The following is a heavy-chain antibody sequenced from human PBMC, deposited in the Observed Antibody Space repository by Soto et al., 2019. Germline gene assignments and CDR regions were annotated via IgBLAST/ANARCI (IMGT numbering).Heavy chain of an antibody. V-gene: IGHV4-61*01. CDR1: GGSVSSGSYY. CDR3: ARDSSASGYYYHYYGMDV. D-gene: IGHD3-3*01. J-gene: IGHJ6*02. CDR2: IYYSGST. Sequence: SETLSLTCTVSGGSVSSGSYYWSWIRQPPGKGLEWIGYIYYSGSTNYNPSLKSRVTISVDTSKNQFSLKLSSVTAADTAVYYRARDSSASGYYYHYYGMDVWGQGTTVTVSS.